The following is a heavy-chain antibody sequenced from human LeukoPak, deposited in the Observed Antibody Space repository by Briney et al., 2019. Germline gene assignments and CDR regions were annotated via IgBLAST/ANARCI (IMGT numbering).Heavy chain of an antibody. Sequence: PGGSLRLSCAASGFTFSSYGMHWVRQAPGKGLEWVAVISYDGSKKYYADSVKGRFTISRDNSKNTLYLQTNSLRAEDTAVYYCAKDLYDSSGSDWYFDLWGRGTLVTVSS. CDR3: AKDLYDSSGSDWYFDL. J-gene: IGHJ2*01. V-gene: IGHV3-30*18. D-gene: IGHD3-22*01. CDR1: GFTFSSYG. CDR2: ISYDGSKK.